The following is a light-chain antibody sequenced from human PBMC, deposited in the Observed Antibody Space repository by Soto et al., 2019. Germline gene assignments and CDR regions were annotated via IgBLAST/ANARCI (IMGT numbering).Light chain of an antibody. V-gene: IGLV1-51*01. J-gene: IGLJ2*01. CDR1: SSNIGNNY. CDR2: DND. Sequence: QLVLTQPPSVSAAPGQKVTISCSGSSSNIGNNYVFWYQQLPGTAPKLLIYDNDKRPSGIPDRYSGSKSGTSATLGITGLQAGDEADSYCATWDRSLSVGVFGGGTKLTVL. CDR3: ATWDRSLSVGV.